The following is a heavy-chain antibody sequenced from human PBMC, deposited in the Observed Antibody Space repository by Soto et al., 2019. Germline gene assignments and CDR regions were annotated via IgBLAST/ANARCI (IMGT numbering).Heavy chain of an antibody. Sequence: GGSLRLSCAASGFTLSSNYMSWVRQAPGKGLEWVSVFYSGGSTYYADSVKGRFTISRDNSKNTLYLQMNSLRAEDTALYYCARVSTTAKTFEFWGQGTLVTVSS. CDR2: FYSGGST. CDR1: GFTLSSNY. D-gene: IGHD4-17*01. V-gene: IGHV3-53*01. CDR3: ARVSTTAKTFEF. J-gene: IGHJ4*02.